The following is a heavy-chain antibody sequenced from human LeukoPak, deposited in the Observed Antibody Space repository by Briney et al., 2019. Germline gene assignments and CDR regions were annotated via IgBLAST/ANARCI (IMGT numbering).Heavy chain of an antibody. V-gene: IGHV4-59*01. Sequence: PSETLSLTCTVSGGSISSYYWSWIRQPPGKGLEWIGYIYYSGSTNYNPSLKSRVTISVDTSKNQFSLKLSSVTAADTAVYYCATDSSGYYGGNYFDYWGQGTLVTVSS. CDR1: GGSISSYY. D-gene: IGHD3-22*01. J-gene: IGHJ4*02. CDR3: ATDSSGYYGGNYFDY. CDR2: IYYSGST.